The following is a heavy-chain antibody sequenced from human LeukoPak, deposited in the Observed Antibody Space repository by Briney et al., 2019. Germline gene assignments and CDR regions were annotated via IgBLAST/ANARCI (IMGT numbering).Heavy chain of an antibody. CDR1: GGTFSCYA. Sequence: SVKVSCKASGGTFSCYAISWVRQAPGQGLEWMGGIIPIFGTANYAQKFQGRVTITADESTSTAYMELSSLRSEDTAVYYCARLGMTTVTTADYWGQGTLVTVSS. CDR2: IIPIFGTA. V-gene: IGHV1-69*01. D-gene: IGHD4-17*01. CDR3: ARLGMTTVTTADY. J-gene: IGHJ4*02.